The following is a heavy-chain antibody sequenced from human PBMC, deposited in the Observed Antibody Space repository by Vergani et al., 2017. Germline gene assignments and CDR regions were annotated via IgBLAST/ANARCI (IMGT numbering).Heavy chain of an antibody. J-gene: IGHJ4*02. CDR3: ARERYSGSYNRWRPRSYYFDY. D-gene: IGHD1-26*01. V-gene: IGHV3-53*01. CDR1: GGSISSSNW. CDR2: IYSGGST. Sequence: VQLQESGPGLVKPSGTLSLTCAVSGGSISSSNWWGWVRQAPGKGLEWVSVIYSGGSTYYADSVKGRFTISRDNSKNTLYLQMNSLRAEDTAVYYCARERYSGSYNRWRPRSYYFDYWGQGTLVTVSS.